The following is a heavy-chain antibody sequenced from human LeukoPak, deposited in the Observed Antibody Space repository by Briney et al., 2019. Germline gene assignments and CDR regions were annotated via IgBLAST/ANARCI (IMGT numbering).Heavy chain of an antibody. Sequence: SETLSLTCAVSGYSISSAFYWGWIRPPPGKGLEWIGSIYYSGNTFYNPSLKRRLTISVDTSKNQFSLRLSSVTAADTAVYYCARFAAPQLTRIDYWGQGILVTVSS. CDR3: ARFAAPQLTRIDY. CDR1: GYSISSAFY. D-gene: IGHD1-1*01. V-gene: IGHV4-38-2*01. J-gene: IGHJ4*02. CDR2: IYYSGNT.